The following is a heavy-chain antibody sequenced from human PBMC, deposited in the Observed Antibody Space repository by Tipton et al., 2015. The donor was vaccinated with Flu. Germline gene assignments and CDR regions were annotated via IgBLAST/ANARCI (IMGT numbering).Heavy chain of an antibody. V-gene: IGHV4-39*07. CDR3: AQARFFYFDY. J-gene: IGHJ4*02. D-gene: IGHD3-10*01. CDR2: IYSTGDT. Sequence: TLSLTCFVSGGSIVSTTYYWGWIRQSPGKGLEWIGSIYSTGDTFYSPSLQSRVSVSLDTSKNHLSPKLRSVTAADTALYYCAQARFFYFDYWGQGTLVTVSS. CDR1: GGSIVSTTYY.